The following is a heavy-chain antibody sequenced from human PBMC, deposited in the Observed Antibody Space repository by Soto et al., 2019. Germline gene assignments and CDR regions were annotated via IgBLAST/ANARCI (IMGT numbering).Heavy chain of an antibody. CDR1: GGTFSSQT. J-gene: IGHJ3*02. D-gene: IGHD1-1*01. V-gene: IGHV1-69*02. CDR3: ARPAVNDLDADSSAFDI. Sequence: QVQLVQSGAEVKEPGSSVKVSCKVSGGTFSSQTINWVRQVPGQGLEWMGSVIPIIGEGKYAQSFLGRVTLTADRSTRTASMGLSRLSSGDTAVYYCARPAVNDLDADSSAFDIWGQGTMVTVSS. CDR2: VIPIIGEG.